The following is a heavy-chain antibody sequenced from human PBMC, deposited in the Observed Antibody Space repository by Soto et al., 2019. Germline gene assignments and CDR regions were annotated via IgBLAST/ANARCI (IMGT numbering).Heavy chain of an antibody. Sequence: GGSLRLSCAASGFTFSSYDMHWVRQATGKGLEWVSAIGTAGDTYYPGSVKGRFTISRENAKNSLYLQMNSLRAGDTAVYYCARSHPRVVRGEILNYYYYYGMDVWGQGTTVTVSS. V-gene: IGHV3-13*01. CDR3: ARSHPRVVRGEILNYYYYYGMDV. J-gene: IGHJ6*02. D-gene: IGHD3-10*01. CDR1: GFTFSSYD. CDR2: IGTAGDT.